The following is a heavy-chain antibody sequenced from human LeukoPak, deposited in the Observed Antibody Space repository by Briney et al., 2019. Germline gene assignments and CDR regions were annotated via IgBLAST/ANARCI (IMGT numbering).Heavy chain of an antibody. J-gene: IGHJ6*03. CDR3: ARTHYSSSQYYYYYYMDV. CDR2: INPNSGGT. D-gene: IGHD6-6*01. CDR1: GYTFTGYY. Sequence: ASVKVSCKASGYTFTGYYMHWVRQAPGQGLEWMGWINPNSGGTNYAQKFQGRVTMTRDTSISTAYMELSRLRSDDTAVYYCARTHYSSSQYYYYYYMDVWGKGTTVTVSS. V-gene: IGHV1-2*02.